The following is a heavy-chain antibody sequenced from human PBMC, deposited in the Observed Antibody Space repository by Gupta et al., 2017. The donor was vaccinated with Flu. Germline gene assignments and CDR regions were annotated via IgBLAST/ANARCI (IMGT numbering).Heavy chain of an antibody. CDR1: GFTFSDYY. CDR3: ARFRGVLMVYATNFDY. CDR2: ISSSSSYT. D-gene: IGHD2-8*01. J-gene: IGHJ4*02. Sequence: QVQLVESGGGLVKPGGSLRLSCAASGFTFSDYYMSWIRQDPGKGLEWVSYISSSSSYTNYADSVKGRFTISRDNAKNSLYLQMNSLRAEDTAVYYCARFRGVLMVYATNFDYWGQGTLVTVSS. V-gene: IGHV3-11*05.